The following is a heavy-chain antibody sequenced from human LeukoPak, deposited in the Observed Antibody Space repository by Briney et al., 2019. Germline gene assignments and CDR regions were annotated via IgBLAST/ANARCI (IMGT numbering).Heavy chain of an antibody. J-gene: IGHJ4*02. D-gene: IGHD3-10*01. V-gene: IGHV1-18*01. Sequence: ASVKVSCKASGYTFTNYAISWVRQAPGQGLEWMEWISTYIGNTNYAHKLQGRVTMTTDTSTSTSYMELRNLRSDDTAVYYCARGGSGSQAFDYWGREPWSPSSQ. CDR2: ISTYIGNT. CDR1: GYTFTNYA. CDR3: ARGGSGSQAFDY.